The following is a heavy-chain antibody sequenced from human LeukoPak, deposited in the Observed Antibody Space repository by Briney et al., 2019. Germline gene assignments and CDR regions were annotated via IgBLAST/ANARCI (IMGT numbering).Heavy chain of an antibody. CDR1: GYTFTSYG. V-gene: IGHV1-18*01. Sequence: ASVKVSCKASGYTFTSYGISWVRQAPGQGLEWMGWISAYNGNTNYAQKLQGRVTMTTDTSTSTAYMELRSLRSDDTAVYYCARFKFGYSSGCPYGYWGQETLVTVSS. D-gene: IGHD6-25*01. CDR2: ISAYNGNT. CDR3: ARFKFGYSSGCPYGY. J-gene: IGHJ4*02.